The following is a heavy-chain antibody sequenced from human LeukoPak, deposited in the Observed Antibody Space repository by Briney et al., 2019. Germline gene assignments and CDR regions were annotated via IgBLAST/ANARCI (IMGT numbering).Heavy chain of an antibody. Sequence: KSSETLSLTCTVSGGSISSGGYYWSWIRQHLGKGLEWIGYIYYSGSTYYNPSLKSRVTISVDTSKNQFSLKLSSVTAADTAVYYCARYYYDSSGYYYGFDAFDIWGQGTMVTVSS. CDR1: GGSISSGGYY. D-gene: IGHD3-22*01. J-gene: IGHJ3*02. CDR3: ARYYYDSSGYYYGFDAFDI. CDR2: IYYSGST. V-gene: IGHV4-31*03.